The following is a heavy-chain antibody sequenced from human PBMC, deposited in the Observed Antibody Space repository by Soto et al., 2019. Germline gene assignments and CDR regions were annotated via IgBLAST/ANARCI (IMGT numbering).Heavy chain of an antibody. CDR1: GGTFNGYG. CDR3: ARGVSNSGDDYTGPSAYDL. CDR2: TVPVFDTS. D-gene: IGHD3-16*01. J-gene: IGHJ3*01. V-gene: IGHV1-69*06. Sequence: QVQLVQSGAVVKKPGSSVEVSCKASGGTFNGYGISWVRQAPGQGLEWMGGTVPVFDTSKYAPRFQGRVTITADKSTSTAYMELSSVTSEDTAIYFCARGVSNSGDDYTGPSAYDLWGQGTLVIVSS.